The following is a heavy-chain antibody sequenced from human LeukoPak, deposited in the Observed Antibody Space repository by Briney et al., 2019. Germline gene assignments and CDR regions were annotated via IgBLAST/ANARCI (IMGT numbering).Heavy chain of an antibody. D-gene: IGHD6-19*01. J-gene: IGHJ4*02. CDR3: ARDLFAVAGTSDY. Sequence: KSSETLSLTCAVYGGSFSGYYWSWIRQPPGKGLEWIGEINHSGSTNYNPSLKSRVTISVDTSKNQFSLKLSSVTAADTAVYYCARDLFAVAGTSDYWGQGTLVTASS. CDR2: INHSGST. CDR1: GGSFSGYY. V-gene: IGHV4-34*01.